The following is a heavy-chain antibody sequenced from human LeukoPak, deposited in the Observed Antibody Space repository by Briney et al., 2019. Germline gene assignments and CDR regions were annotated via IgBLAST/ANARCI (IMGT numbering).Heavy chain of an antibody. V-gene: IGHV4-39*01. CDR3: ATLSAYYYDSSGYLDAFGI. D-gene: IGHD3-22*01. Sequence: SETLSLTCTVSGGSISSSSYYWGWIRQPPGKGLEWIGSIYYSGSTYYNPSLKSRVTISVDTSKNQFSLKLSSVTAADTAVYYCATLSAYYYDSSGYLDAFGIWGQGTMVTVSS. CDR1: GGSISSSSYY. J-gene: IGHJ3*02. CDR2: IYYSGST.